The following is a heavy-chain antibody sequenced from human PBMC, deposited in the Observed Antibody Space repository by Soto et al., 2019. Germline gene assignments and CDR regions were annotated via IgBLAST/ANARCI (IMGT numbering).Heavy chain of an antibody. D-gene: IGHD1-26*01. J-gene: IGHJ6*02. CDR1: GGTFSSYA. CDR3: ARDSGRSGSPNYYYYYGMDV. V-gene: IGHV1-69*13. CDR2: IIPIFGTA. Sequence: GASVKVSCKASGGTFSSYAISWVRQAPGQGLEWMGGIIPIFGTANYAQKFQGRVTITADESTSTAYMELSSLRSEDTAVYYCARDSGRSGSPNYYYYYGMDVWGQGTTVTVSS.